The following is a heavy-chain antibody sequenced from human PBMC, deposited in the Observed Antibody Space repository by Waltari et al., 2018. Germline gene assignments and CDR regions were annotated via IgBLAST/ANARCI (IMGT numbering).Heavy chain of an antibody. V-gene: IGHV3-21*03. CDR3: ARVKTSCYEA. CDR1: GFTFSSSS. Sequence: EVQLVESGGGLVKPGASLRLSCAASGFTFSSSSLNWVRQAPGKGLEWVSSISSSSSYIYYADSVKGRFTISRDNAKNSLYLQMNSLRAEDTAVYYCARVKTSCYEAWGQGTLVTVSS. D-gene: IGHD2-2*01. J-gene: IGHJ4*02. CDR2: ISSSSSYI.